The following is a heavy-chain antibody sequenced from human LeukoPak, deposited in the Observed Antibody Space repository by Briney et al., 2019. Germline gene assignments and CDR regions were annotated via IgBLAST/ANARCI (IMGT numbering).Heavy chain of an antibody. CDR1: GGSFSGYY. J-gene: IGHJ4*02. CDR2: ISHSGST. D-gene: IGHD1-26*01. CDR3: ARGRSYY. V-gene: IGHV4-34*01. Sequence: PSETLSLTCAVYGGSFSGYYWSWIRQPPGKGLEWIGEISHSGSTNYNPSLKSRVTISVDTSKNQFSLKLSSVTAADTAVYYCARGRSYYWGQGTLVTVSS.